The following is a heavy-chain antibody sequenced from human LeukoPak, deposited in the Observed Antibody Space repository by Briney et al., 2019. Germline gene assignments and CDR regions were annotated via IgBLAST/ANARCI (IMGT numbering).Heavy chain of an antibody. D-gene: IGHD2-2*01. V-gene: IGHV3-15*01. CDR3: TTYCSSTSCYASFDY. CDR1: GFTFSDAW. Sequence: GGSLRLSCAASGFTFSDAWMSWVRQAPGKGLEWVGRIKSKPDGGTTDYAAPVKGRFTISRDDSKNTLYLQMNSLKTEDTAVYYCTTYCSSTSCYASFDYWGQGTLVIVPS. J-gene: IGHJ4*02. CDR2: IKSKPDGGTT.